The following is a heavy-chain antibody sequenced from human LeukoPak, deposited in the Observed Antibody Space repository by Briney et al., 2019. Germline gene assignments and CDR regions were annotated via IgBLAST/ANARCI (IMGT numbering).Heavy chain of an antibody. V-gene: IGHV3-21*04. Sequence: GGSLRLSCAASGFTFSSYSMNWVRQAPGKGLEWVSCISSSSYIYYADSVKGRFTISRDNAKNSLYLQMNSLRAEDTAVYYCAKNIVGATAYWGQGTLVTVSS. CDR1: GFTFSSYS. CDR2: ISSSSYI. D-gene: IGHD1-26*01. CDR3: AKNIVGATAY. J-gene: IGHJ4*02.